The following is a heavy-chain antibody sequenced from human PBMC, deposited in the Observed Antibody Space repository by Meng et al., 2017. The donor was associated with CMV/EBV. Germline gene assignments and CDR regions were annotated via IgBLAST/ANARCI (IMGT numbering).Heavy chain of an antibody. V-gene: IGHV3-23*01. Sequence: SCAASGFALSNYDLSWVRQAPGKGLEWVSAISLPGGSTFYSDSVKGRFTISRDNSKNTLYLQMNSLRVEDTALYYCAKGLGWQLPNYWGQGTLVTVSS. CDR2: ISLPGGST. CDR1: GFALSNYD. D-gene: IGHD1-26*01. J-gene: IGHJ4*02. CDR3: AKGLGWQLPNY.